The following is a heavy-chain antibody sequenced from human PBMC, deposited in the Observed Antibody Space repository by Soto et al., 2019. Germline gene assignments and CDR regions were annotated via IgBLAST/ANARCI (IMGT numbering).Heavy chain of an antibody. V-gene: IGHV3-30*18. J-gene: IGHJ4*02. CDR1: GFTFSSYG. D-gene: IGHD2-8*01. CDR2: ISYDGSNK. Sequence: GGSLRLSCAASGFTFSSYGMHWVRQAPGKGLEWVAVISYDGSNKYYADSVKGRFTISRDNSKNTLYLQMNSLRAEDTAVYYCAKCARRLLMVYAIYSDYWGQGT. CDR3: AKCARRLLMVYAIYSDY.